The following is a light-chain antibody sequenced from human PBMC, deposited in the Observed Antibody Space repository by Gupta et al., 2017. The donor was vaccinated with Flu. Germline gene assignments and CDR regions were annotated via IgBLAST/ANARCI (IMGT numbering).Light chain of an antibody. CDR2: DAA. Sequence: EVVLTQSPATLSLSPGERATLSCRTSQSVSSYLAWYQQKPGQAPRLLIYDAANRATRIPARFSGSGSGTDFTLTISSLEPEDFAVYYCQQRQDWPPITFGQGTRLEIK. V-gene: IGKV3-11*01. CDR3: QQRQDWPPIT. J-gene: IGKJ5*01. CDR1: QSVSSY.